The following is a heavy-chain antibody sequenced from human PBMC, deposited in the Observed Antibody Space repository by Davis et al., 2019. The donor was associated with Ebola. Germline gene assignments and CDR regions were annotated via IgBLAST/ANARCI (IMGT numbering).Heavy chain of an antibody. CDR2: IDPNGGT. J-gene: IGHJ5*02. CDR1: GYSFTNYF. V-gene: IGHV1-46*01. Sequence: ASVKVSCKASGYSFTNYFIHWMRQAPGQGLEWMGIIDPNGGTDYAQKFQGRLTMTTDTSTRTVNIELSSLRSEDTAVYYCARPSSFNTISCYALDTWGQGTLVTVSS. D-gene: IGHD2-2*01. CDR3: ARPSSFNTISCYALDT.